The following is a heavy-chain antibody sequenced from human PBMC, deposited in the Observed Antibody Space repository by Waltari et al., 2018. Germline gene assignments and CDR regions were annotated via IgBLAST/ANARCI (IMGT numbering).Heavy chain of an antibody. V-gene: IGHV1-46*01. D-gene: IGHD3-16*02. CDR3: ARVMITFGGVIENYFDY. J-gene: IGHJ4*02. CDR2: INPSSGST. CDR1: GYTFTSYY. Sequence: QVQLVQSGAEVKKPGASVKVSCKASGYTFTSYYMHWVRQAPGQGLEWMGIINPSSGSTSYAQKFQGRVTMTRDTSTSTVYMELSSLRSEDTAVYYCARVMITFGGVIENYFDYWGQGTLVTVSS.